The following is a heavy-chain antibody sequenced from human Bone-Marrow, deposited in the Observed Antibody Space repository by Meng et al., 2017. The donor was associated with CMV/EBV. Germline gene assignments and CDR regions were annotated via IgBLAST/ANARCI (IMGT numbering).Heavy chain of an antibody. D-gene: IGHD3-9*01. Sequence: SETLSLTCAVYGGSFSGYYWSWIRQPPGKGLEWIGEINHSGSTNYNPSLKSRVTISVDTSKNQFSLKLSSVTAADTAVYYCARDRGYFEGWGQGKLVTVSS. V-gene: IGHV4-34*01. CDR3: ARDRGYFEG. CDR2: INHSGST. J-gene: IGHJ4*02. CDR1: GGSFSGYY.